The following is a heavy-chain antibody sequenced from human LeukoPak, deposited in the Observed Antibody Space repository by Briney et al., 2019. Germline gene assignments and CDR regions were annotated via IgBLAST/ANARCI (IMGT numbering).Heavy chain of an antibody. Sequence: GGSLRLSCAASGFTFSTYWMHWVRQAPGKGLLWVSRINTDGSSTNFADSVRGRFTISRDNAKNTLYLQMNSLRADDMPVYYCTRDLSGTYYVRFDYWGQGTLVTVSS. CDR2: INTDGSST. D-gene: IGHD1-26*01. CDR1: GFTFSTYW. V-gene: IGHV3-74*01. J-gene: IGHJ4*02. CDR3: TRDLSGTYYVRFDY.